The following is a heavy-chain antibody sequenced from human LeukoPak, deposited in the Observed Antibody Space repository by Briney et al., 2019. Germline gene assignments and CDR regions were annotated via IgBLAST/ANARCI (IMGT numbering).Heavy chain of an antibody. Sequence: ASVTVSCKASGYTFIDYYIHWVRQAPGQALEWMGWINPHSGGTKSAQRFQGRVTMTRDTSISTAYMEVSRLKSDDTAVYYCARDQTNCGGDCYKSFFDYWGQGTLVTVSS. CDR3: ARDQTNCGGDCYKSFFDY. V-gene: IGHV1-2*02. CDR2: INPHSGGT. CDR1: GYTFIDYY. D-gene: IGHD2-21*02. J-gene: IGHJ4*02.